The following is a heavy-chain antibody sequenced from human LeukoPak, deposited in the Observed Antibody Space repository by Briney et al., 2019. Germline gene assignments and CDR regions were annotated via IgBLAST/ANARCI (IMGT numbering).Heavy chain of an antibody. CDR3: ARGRYCSADICPGGDAFDI. Sequence: PSETLSLTCTVSGGSINNYYWSWIRQPAGKGLEWIGRIHTRGSTNYNPSLKSRVTMSVDTSKNQFSLKLSSVTAADTAVYYCARGRYCSADICPGGDAFDIWGQGTMVSVSS. V-gene: IGHV4-4*07. CDR2: IHTRGST. CDR1: GGSINNYY. D-gene: IGHD2-15*01. J-gene: IGHJ3*02.